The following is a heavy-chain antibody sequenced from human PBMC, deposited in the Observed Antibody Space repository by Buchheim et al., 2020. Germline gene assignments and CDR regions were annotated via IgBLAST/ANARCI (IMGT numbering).Heavy chain of an antibody. CDR2: ISSSSSSYI. D-gene: IGHD6-13*01. CDR1: GFTFSSYS. V-gene: IGHV3-21*01. J-gene: IGHJ1*01. Sequence: EVQLVESGGGLVKPGGSLRLSCAASGFTFSSYSMNWVRQAPGRGLEWVSSISSSSSSYIYYGDSVKGRFTISRDNAKNSLYLQMNSPRVEDTAIYYCVTWGRTAAGATWYFEHWGQGTL. CDR3: VTWGRTAAGATWYFEH.